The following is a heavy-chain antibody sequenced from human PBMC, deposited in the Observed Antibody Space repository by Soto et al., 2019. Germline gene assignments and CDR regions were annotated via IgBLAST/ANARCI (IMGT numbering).Heavy chain of an antibody. J-gene: IGHJ6*02. D-gene: IGHD3-9*01. CDR1: GGTFSSYA. V-gene: IGHV1-69*13. CDR3: ASSDYDILTTYYYYGKDV. Sequence: SVKVSCKASGGTFSSYAISWVRQAPGQGLEWMGGIIPIFGTANYAQKFQGRVTITADESTSTAYMELSSLRSEDTAVYYCASSDYDILTTYYYYGKDVWGQGTTVTVSS. CDR2: IIPIFGTA.